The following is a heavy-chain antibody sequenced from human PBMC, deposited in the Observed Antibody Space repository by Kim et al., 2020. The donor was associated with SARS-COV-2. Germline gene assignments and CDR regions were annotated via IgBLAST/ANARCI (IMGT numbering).Heavy chain of an antibody. CDR2: INPSGGST. V-gene: IGHV1-46*01. CDR1: GYTFTSYY. J-gene: IGHJ3*02. Sequence: ASVKVSCKASGYTFTSYYMHWVRQAPGQGLEWMGIINPSGGSTSYAQKFQGRVTMTRDTSTSTVYMELSSLRSEDTAVYYCARAYASAYYYDSSGYYGAFDIWGQGTMVTVSS. D-gene: IGHD3-22*01. CDR3: ARAYASAYYYDSSGYYGAFDI.